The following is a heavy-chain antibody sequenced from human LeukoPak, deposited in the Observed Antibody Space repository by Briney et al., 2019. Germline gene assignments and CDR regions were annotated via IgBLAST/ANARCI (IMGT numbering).Heavy chain of an antibody. V-gene: IGHV3-23*01. CDR1: GFTFSSYA. Sequence: PGGSLRLSCAASGFTFSSYAMSWVRQAPGKGLEWVSAISGSGGSTYYADSVKGRFTISRGNSKNTLYLQMNSLRAEDTAVYYCAKRYCSSTSCYFPNWFDPWGQGTLVTVSS. CDR2: ISGSGGST. CDR3: AKRYCSSTSCYFPNWFDP. J-gene: IGHJ5*02. D-gene: IGHD2-2*01.